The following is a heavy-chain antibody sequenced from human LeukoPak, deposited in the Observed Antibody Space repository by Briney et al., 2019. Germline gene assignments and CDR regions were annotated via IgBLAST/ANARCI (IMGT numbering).Heavy chain of an antibody. CDR1: GFTFSSYG. J-gene: IGHJ4*02. D-gene: IGHD3-10*01. CDR2: IKHEGSEK. Sequence: PGGSLRLSCAASGFTFSSYGMHWVRQAPGKGLEWVANIKHEGSEKNYVESVRGRFTISKDNAKSSLYLQINSLRAEDTAVYYCARDRTMVRGVGASDNLGQGTLVAISS. CDR3: ARDRTMVRGVGASDN. V-gene: IGHV3-7*01.